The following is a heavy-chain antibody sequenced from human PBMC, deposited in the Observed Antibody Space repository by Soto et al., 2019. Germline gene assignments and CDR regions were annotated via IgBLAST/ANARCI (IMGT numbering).Heavy chain of an antibody. V-gene: IGHV3-11*01. CDR3: GRDPELWDENVATRPSIYYYGMDV. CDR1: GFTFSNHY. CDR2: ISRSGSTI. J-gene: IGHJ6*02. Sequence: QMQLVESGGGLVEPGGSLRLSCEASGFTFSNHYMSWIRQAPGKGLEWVSYISRSGSTIYYADSVRGRFTISRDNSKNSLYLKMDRLRAEDTAMYYCGRDPELWDENVATRPSIYYYGMDVWGQGTTVTVSS. D-gene: IGHD5-18*01.